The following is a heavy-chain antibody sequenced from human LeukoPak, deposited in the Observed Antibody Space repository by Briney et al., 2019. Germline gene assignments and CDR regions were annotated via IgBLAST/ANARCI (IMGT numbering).Heavy chain of an antibody. J-gene: IGHJ4*02. CDR2: ISGSGRST. D-gene: IGHD6-19*01. Sequence: GGSLRHSCAASGFTFINYVMSWVRQAPGKGLEWVSGISGSGRSTYYADSVKGRFTISRDNSKNTLYLQMNSLRAEDTAVYYCAKDKSSSSGWYYFDYWGQGTLDAVCS. CDR3: AKDKSSSSGWYYFDY. V-gene: IGHV3-23*01. CDR1: GFTFINYV.